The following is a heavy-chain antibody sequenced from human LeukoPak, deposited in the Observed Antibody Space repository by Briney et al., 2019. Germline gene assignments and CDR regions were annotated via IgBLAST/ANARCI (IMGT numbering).Heavy chain of an antibody. CDR1: GGTFSSYA. CDR3: ARGGRVLRLLESIWDNWFDP. Sequence: SVKVSCKASGGTFSSYAISWVRQAPGQGLEWMGGIIPIFGTANYAQKFQGRVTITTDESTSTAYMELSSLRSEDTAVYYCARGGRVLRLLESIWDNWFDPWGQGTLVTVSS. D-gene: IGHD3-3*01. J-gene: IGHJ5*02. V-gene: IGHV1-69*05. CDR2: IIPIFGTA.